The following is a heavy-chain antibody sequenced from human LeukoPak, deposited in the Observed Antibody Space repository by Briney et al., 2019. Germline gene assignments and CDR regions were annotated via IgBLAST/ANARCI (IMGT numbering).Heavy chain of an antibody. Sequence: ASVKVSCKASGYTFTSNYIHWVRQAPGQGLEWMGMIYPRDGSTSYAQKFQGRVTVTRDTSTSTVYMELKSLKSEDTAVYYCARGWDYDSGGRPTAYVYWGRGTLVTVSS. CDR3: ARGWDYDSGGRPTAYVY. J-gene: IGHJ4*02. CDR1: GYTFTSNY. CDR2: IYPRDGST. D-gene: IGHD3-22*01. V-gene: IGHV1-46*01.